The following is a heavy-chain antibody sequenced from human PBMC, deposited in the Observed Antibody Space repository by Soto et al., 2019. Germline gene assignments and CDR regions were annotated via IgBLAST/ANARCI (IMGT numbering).Heavy chain of an antibody. V-gene: IGHV3-23*01. CDR2: IRGSGGRP. CDR3: AKDYCTSPSCSFDY. J-gene: IGHJ4*02. Sequence: EVQLLESGGGLVQPGGSLRLSCAASGFNFGTYAMNWVHQAPGKGLEWVSSIRGSGGRPYYADSVKGRFTLSRDNSRNTLYLQMKSLTAEDTAVYYCAKDYCTSPSCSFDYWGQGTLVTVSS. CDR1: GFNFGTYA. D-gene: IGHD2-2*01.